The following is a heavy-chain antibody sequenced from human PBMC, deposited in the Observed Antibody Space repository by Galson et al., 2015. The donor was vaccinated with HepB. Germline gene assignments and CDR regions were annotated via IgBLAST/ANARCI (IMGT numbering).Heavy chain of an antibody. CDR1: GGSISSSGYY. J-gene: IGHJ4*02. Sequence: CTVSGGSISSSGYYWGWIRQPPGKGPDWLASIYYSGKTYYNPSLRSRVTISVDTSKNQFSLRLSSVAAADTAVYYCARHDYNNNGGYVYWGLGTLVTVSS. D-gene: IGHD3-22*01. V-gene: IGHV4-39*01. CDR2: IYYSGKT. CDR3: ARHDYNNNGGYVY.